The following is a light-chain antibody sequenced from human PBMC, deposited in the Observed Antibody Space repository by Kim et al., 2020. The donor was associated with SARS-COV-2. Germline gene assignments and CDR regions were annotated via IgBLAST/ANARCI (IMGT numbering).Light chain of an antibody. J-gene: IGLJ2*01. CDR1: RRHTSST. Sequence: ASAKPTWTLGRRHTSSTSAWQQQQQGKGPGYLMKLNSDGSHSKGDGIPDRFSGSSSGAERYLAITSLQSEDEADYYCQTWGTGIQVFGGGTQLTVL. V-gene: IGLV4-69*01. CDR2: LNSDGSH. CDR3: QTWGTGIQV.